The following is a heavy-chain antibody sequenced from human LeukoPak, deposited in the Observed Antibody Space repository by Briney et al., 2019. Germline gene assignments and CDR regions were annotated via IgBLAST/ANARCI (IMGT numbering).Heavy chain of an antibody. J-gene: IGHJ6*02. Sequence: GRSLRLSCAASGFTFSSYGMHWVRQAPGKGLEWVAVISYDGSNKYYADSVKGRFTISRDNSKNTLYLQMNSLRAEDTAVYYCAKSGMVRGLDYYYYGMDVWGQGTMVTVSS. CDR3: AKSGMVRGLDYYYYGMDV. CDR2: ISYDGSNK. V-gene: IGHV3-30*18. CDR1: GFTFSSYG. D-gene: IGHD3-10*01.